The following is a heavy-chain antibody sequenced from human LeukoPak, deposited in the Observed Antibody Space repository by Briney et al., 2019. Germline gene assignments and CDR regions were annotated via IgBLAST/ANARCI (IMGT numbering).Heavy chain of an antibody. D-gene: IGHD1-1*01. J-gene: IGHJ4*02. Sequence: GESLKISCKGSGYIFANYWIGWVRQMPGKGLEWMGLIYPGDSDTRYSPSFQGQVTISADKSSSTAYLQWSSMKASDTAMYYCARPNDPGFPPFPFDYWGQGTLVTVSS. V-gene: IGHV5-51*01. CDR1: GYIFANYW. CDR2: IYPGDSDT. CDR3: ARPNDPGFPPFPFDY.